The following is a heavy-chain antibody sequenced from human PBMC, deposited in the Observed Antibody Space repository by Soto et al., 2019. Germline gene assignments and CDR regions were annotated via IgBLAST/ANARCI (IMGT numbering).Heavy chain of an antibody. CDR1: GFTFGNYW. Sequence: EVHLVESGGGLVQPGGSLRLSCAVSGFTFGNYWMHWVRQAPGKGLMWVSRINGDGRITTYADSVEGRFTISRDNATNTVSLEMNSLRVEDTAIYYCARDFTTAETPGDDFDYWGQGTLVTVSS. V-gene: IGHV3-74*03. CDR2: INGDGRIT. J-gene: IGHJ4*02. D-gene: IGHD3-16*01. CDR3: ARDFTTAETPGDDFDY.